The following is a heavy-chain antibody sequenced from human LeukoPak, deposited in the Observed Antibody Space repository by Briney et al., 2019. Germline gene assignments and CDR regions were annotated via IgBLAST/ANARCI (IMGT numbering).Heavy chain of an antibody. CDR3: ARDQEKDTTMVLFDY. CDR2: INPSGGST. Sequence: ASVTVSFTASGYTFTNYYMHWVRQAPGQGLEWLGIINPSGGSTNYAQKFQGRVTMTRDTSTSTVYMELSSLRSEDTALYYCARDQEKDTTMVLFDYWGQGTLVTVSS. CDR1: GYTFTNYY. V-gene: IGHV1-46*01. J-gene: IGHJ4*02. D-gene: IGHD5-18*01.